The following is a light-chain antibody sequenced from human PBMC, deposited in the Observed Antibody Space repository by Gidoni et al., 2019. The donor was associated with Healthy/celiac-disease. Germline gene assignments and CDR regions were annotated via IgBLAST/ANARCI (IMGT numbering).Light chain of an antibody. V-gene: IGLV1-51*01. J-gene: IGLJ1*01. CDR3: GTWDSSLSARGGV. CDR2: DNN. Sequence: QSVLTQPPSVSAAPGQKVTISCSGSSSNIGNNYVSWYQQLPGTAPKLLIYDNNKRPSGIPDRFSGSKSGTSATLSITGLQTGDEADYYCGTWDSSLSARGGVFGTGTKVTVL. CDR1: SSNIGNNY.